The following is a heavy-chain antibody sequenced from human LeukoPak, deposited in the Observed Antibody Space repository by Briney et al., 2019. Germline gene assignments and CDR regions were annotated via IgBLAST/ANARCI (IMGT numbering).Heavy chain of an antibody. D-gene: IGHD4-23*01. CDR3: ASRLVETPDYFDS. V-gene: IGHV3-7*01. CDR2: IQQDGDEK. Sequence: SGGSLRLSCAASGFTFSTDWMSWVRQAPGKGLEWVANIQQDGDEKYYVGSVKGRFTISRDNAKNSLYLQMNSLRVEDTAVYYCASRLVETPDYFDSWGQGTLVTVSS. J-gene: IGHJ4*02. CDR1: GFTFSTDW.